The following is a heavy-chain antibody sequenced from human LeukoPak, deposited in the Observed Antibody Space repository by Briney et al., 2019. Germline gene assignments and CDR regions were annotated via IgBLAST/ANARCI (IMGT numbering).Heavy chain of an antibody. J-gene: IGHJ3*02. V-gene: IGHV4-39*07. CDR2: IYYDGST. D-gene: IGHD1-26*01. CDR3: ARVQPPSGSYSFDGFDI. CDR1: GGSISSRNYH. Sequence: SETLSLTCAVSGGSISSRNYHWGWVRQPPGVGLEWIGRIYYDGSTDYNPSLKSRVIISLDTSKNQFSLKLSSVTAADTAVYYCARVQPPSGSYSFDGFDIWGQGTLVTVSS.